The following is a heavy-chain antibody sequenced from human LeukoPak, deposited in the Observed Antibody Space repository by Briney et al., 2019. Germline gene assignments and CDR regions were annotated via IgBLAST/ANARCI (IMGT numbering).Heavy chain of an antibody. CDR3: ASPSSSWPHYGMDV. V-gene: IGHV3-66*02. CDR2: IYSGGST. D-gene: IGHD6-13*01. Sequence: PGGSLRLSCAASGFTVSSNYMSWVRQAPGKGLVWVSVIYSGGSTYYADSVKGRFTISRDNSKNTLYLQMNSLRAEDTAVYYCASPSSSWPHYGMDVWGQGTTVTVSS. J-gene: IGHJ6*02. CDR1: GFTVSSNY.